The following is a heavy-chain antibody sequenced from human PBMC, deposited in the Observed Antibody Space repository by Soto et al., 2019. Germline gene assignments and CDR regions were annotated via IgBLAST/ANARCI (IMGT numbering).Heavy chain of an antibody. V-gene: IGHV3-11*01. Sequence: GESLKISCAASGFTFSDYYMSWIRQAPGKGLEWVSYISSSGSTIYYADSVKGRFTISRDNAKNSLYLQMNSLRAEDTAVYYCARYKGWDYDILTGYPRDYYGMDVWGQGTTVTVSS. J-gene: IGHJ6*02. CDR1: GFTFSDYY. CDR2: ISSSGSTI. CDR3: ARYKGWDYDILTGYPRDYYGMDV. D-gene: IGHD3-9*01.